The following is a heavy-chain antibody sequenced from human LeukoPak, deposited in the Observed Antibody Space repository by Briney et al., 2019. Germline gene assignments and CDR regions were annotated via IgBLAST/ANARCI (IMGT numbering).Heavy chain of an antibody. Sequence: GGSLRLSCAASGFTVSSIYMSWVRQAPGKGLQWVSLIYSGGGTYYADSVKGRFTISRDNSKNMLYLQMNSLRAEDTGVYYCAREGRSGFLGYWGQGTLVTVSS. D-gene: IGHD6-19*01. J-gene: IGHJ4*02. CDR3: AREGRSGFLGY. V-gene: IGHV3-53*01. CDR1: GFTVSSIY. CDR2: IYSGGGT.